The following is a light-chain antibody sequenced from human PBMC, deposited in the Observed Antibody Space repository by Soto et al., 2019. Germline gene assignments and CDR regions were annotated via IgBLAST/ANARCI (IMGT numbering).Light chain of an antibody. J-gene: IGKJ1*01. Sequence: EIVLTQSPGTLSLSPGERATLSCRASQSVSSSYLAWYQQKPGQAPRLLIYGASTRATGIPARFSRSGSGTEFTLTISSLQSEEFAVYDCQQYNNWPRTFGQGTKVDIK. CDR1: QSVSSSY. V-gene: IGKV3-15*01. CDR2: GAS. CDR3: QQYNNWPRT.